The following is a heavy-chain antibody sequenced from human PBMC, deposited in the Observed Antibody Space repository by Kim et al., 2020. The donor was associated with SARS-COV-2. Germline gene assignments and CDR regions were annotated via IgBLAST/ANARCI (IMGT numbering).Heavy chain of an antibody. J-gene: IGHJ2*01. D-gene: IGHD3-16*01. V-gene: IGHV3-74*01. CDR2: T. CDR3: ARSALGGFFDL. Sequence: TTSADSVKGRFTVSRDNARNTLYLQINSLIAEDTAVYYCARSALGGFFDLWGRGTLVAVSS.